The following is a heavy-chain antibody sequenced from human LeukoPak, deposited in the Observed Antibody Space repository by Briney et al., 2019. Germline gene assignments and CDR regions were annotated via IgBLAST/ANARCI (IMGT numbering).Heavy chain of an antibody. Sequence: ASVKVSCKASGYTFTGYYMHWVRQAPGQGLEWMGWINPNSGGTNYAQKFQGRVTMTRDTSISTAYMELSRLRSDDTAVYYCARDADYGGNSESAYWGQGTLVTVSS. CDR2: INPNSGGT. J-gene: IGHJ4*02. CDR1: GYTFTGYY. CDR3: ARDADYGGNSESAY. D-gene: IGHD4-23*01. V-gene: IGHV1-2*02.